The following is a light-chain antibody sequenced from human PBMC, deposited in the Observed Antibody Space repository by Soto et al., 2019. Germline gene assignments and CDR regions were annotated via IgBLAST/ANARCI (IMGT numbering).Light chain of an antibody. J-gene: IGKJ2*01. CDR1: QGVSGNF. CDR2: AAS. CDR3: QQYDSSPPNT. V-gene: IGKV3-20*01. Sequence: EIVLTQSPDTLSLSPGERATLSCRASQGVSGNFLAWYQHRPGQAHRLLIYAASSRPTGIPDRFSGSGSGTDFTLTISRLEPEDCAVYYCQQYDSSPPNTFGQGTRLEIK.